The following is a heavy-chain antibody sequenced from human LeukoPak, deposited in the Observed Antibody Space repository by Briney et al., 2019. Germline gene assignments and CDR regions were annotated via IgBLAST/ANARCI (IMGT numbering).Heavy chain of an antibody. CDR2: ISSNGGST. J-gene: IGHJ4*02. CDR1: GFTFSSYA. Sequence: QPGGSLRLSCSASGFTFSSYAMHWVRQAPGKGLEYVSAISSNGGSTYYADSVKGRFTISRDNSKNTLYLQMSSLRAEDTAVYYCARVGRYYYGSGSLTPLHFDYWGQGTLVTVSS. D-gene: IGHD3-10*01. CDR3: ARVGRYYYGSGSLTPLHFDY. V-gene: IGHV3-64D*06.